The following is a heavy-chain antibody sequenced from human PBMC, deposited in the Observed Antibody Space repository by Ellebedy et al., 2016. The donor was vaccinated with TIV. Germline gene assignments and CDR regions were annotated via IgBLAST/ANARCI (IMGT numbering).Heavy chain of an antibody. Sequence: GESLKISCAASGFTFSNNWMHRVRPPPGKELVLAAGVRSDEIFAAYAGFVRGRFTVSRDNAKNTFYLQMDSLRAEETGLYYCVREGPYYWGQGTLITVSS. CDR3: VREGPYY. CDR1: GFTFSNNW. J-gene: IGHJ4*02. CDR2: VRSDEIFA. V-gene: IGHV3-74*01.